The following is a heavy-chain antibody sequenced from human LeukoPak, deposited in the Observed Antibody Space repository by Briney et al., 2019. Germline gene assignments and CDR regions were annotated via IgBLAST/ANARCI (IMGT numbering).Heavy chain of an antibody. CDR3: AREGKITMVRGVIRYYYMDV. CDR2: IYYSGST. V-gene: IGHV4-39*02. J-gene: IGHJ6*03. CDR1: GGSISSSSYY. D-gene: IGHD3-10*01. Sequence: NPSETLSLTCTVSGGSISSSSYYWGWIRQPPGKGLEWIGSIYYSGSTYYNPSLKSRVTISVDTSKNQFSLKLSSVTAADTAVYYCAREGKITMVRGVIRYYYMDVWGKGTTVTISS.